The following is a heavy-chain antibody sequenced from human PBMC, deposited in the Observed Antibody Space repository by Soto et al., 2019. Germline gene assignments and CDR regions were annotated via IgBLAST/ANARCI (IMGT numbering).Heavy chain of an antibody. J-gene: IGHJ6*02. Sequence: PSETRSLTCTVSGGSISSYYCSWIRQPPGKGLEWIGYIYYSGSTNYNPPLKSRVTISVDTSKNQFSLKLSSVTAADTDVYYCARGPYYYYGMDVWGQGTTVTVSS. CDR1: GGSISSYY. CDR2: IYYSGST. V-gene: IGHV4-59*01. CDR3: ARGPYYYYGMDV.